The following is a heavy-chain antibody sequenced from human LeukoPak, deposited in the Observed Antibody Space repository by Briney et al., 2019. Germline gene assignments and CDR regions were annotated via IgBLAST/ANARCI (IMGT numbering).Heavy chain of an antibody. J-gene: IGHJ4*02. CDR2: MNPNSGNT. CDR3: ARGLGRTAMVTRGGVRFDY. CDR1: GGTFSSYA. D-gene: IGHD5-18*01. V-gene: IGHV1-8*02. Sequence: ASVKVSCKASGGTFSSYAISWVRQATGQGLEWMGWMNPNSGNTGYAQKFQGRVTMTRNTSISTAYMELSSLRSEDTAVYYCARGLGRTAMVTRGGVRFDYWGQGTLVTVSS.